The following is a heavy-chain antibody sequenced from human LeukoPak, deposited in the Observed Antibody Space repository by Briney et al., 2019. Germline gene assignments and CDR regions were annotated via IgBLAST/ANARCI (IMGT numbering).Heavy chain of an antibody. Sequence: GGSLRLSCAASGFTFSSYELNWVRQAPGKGLEWVSYISSSGSTIYYADSVKGRFTISRDNAKNSLNLQMNSLRAEDTAVYYCARDSKGDYGDNGEDYWGQGTLVTVSS. CDR2: ISSSGSTI. CDR1: GFTFSSYE. V-gene: IGHV3-48*03. D-gene: IGHD4-17*01. CDR3: ARDSKGDYGDNGEDY. J-gene: IGHJ4*02.